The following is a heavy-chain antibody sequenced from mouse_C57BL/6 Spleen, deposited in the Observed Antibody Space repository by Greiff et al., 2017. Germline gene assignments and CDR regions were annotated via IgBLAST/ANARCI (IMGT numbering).Heavy chain of an antibody. V-gene: IGHV1-74*01. D-gene: IGHD1-1*01. CDR3: AISYGSSLFDY. CDR1: VYTFTSYW. CDR2: LHPSASDT. J-gene: IGHJ2*01. Sequence: QVQLQQPGAELVKPGASVKVSCKASVYTFTSYWMHWVKQRPGQGLEWIGRLHPSASDTNYNQKFKGKATLTVDKSYNTAYMQLSSLTSEDSAVYYCAISYGSSLFDYWGQGTTLTVSS.